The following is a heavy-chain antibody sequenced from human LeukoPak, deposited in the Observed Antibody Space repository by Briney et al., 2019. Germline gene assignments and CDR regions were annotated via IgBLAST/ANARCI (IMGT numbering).Heavy chain of an antibody. D-gene: IGHD3-16*02. CDR1: GGSISSYY. CDR3: ASVRGLGVITPYLDY. V-gene: IGHV4-59*08. J-gene: IGHJ4*02. Sequence: SETLSLTCTVSGGSISSYYWSWIRQPPGKGLEWIGYISYSGSTNFNPSLKSRVTISVDTSKNQFSLKLSSVTAADTAVYYCASVRGLGVITPYLDYWGQGTLVTVSS. CDR2: ISYSGST.